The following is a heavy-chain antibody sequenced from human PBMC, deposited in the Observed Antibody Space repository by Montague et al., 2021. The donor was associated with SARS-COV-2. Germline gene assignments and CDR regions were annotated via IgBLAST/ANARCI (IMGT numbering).Heavy chain of an antibody. V-gene: IGHV4-34*01. CDR2: INHSGNT. J-gene: IGHJ6*02. CDR1: GGSFSDYH. Sequence: SETLSLTCAVYGGSFSDYHWSWIRQPPGQGLELIGEINHSGNTNYNPSLKSRVTISRDTSKSQFSLKLSSVTAADTAVYYCARDLGNLYDFWSTSYGMDVWGQGTTVTVSS. D-gene: IGHD3-3*01. CDR3: ARDLGNLYDFWSTSYGMDV.